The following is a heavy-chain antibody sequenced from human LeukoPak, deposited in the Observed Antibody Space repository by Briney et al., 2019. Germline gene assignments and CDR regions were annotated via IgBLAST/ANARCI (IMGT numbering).Heavy chain of an antibody. CDR2: MNPDSGNT. CDR1: GYTFTDYD. V-gene: IGHV1-8*02. J-gene: IGHJ4*02. D-gene: IGHD4-23*01. Sequence: ASVKVSCKSSGYTFTDYDINWVRQATGQGLEWMGWMNPDSGNTGYAQKFQGRVTMTRNTSINTAYMELNSLRSEDTAVYYCARAWVTAFDYWGQGTLVTVSS. CDR3: ARAWVTAFDY.